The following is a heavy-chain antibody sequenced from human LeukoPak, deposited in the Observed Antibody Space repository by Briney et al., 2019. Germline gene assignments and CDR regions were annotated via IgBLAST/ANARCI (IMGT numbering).Heavy chain of an antibody. V-gene: IGHV4-31*03. Sequence: SQTLSLTCTVSGGSISSGGYYWSWIRQHPGKGLEWIGYIYYSGSTYYNPSLKSRVTISVDTSKNQFSLKLSSVTAADTAVYYCARVSAAGPYYMDVWGKGTTVTASS. CDR2: IYYSGST. CDR3: ARVSAAGPYYMDV. CDR1: GGSISSGGYY. J-gene: IGHJ6*03. D-gene: IGHD6-25*01.